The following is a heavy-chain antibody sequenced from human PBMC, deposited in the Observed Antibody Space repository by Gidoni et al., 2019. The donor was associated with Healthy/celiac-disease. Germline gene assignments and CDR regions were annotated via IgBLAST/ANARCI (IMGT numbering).Heavy chain of an antibody. CDR3: ARQSPSLGVSRLFPFPFDY. CDR2: IYYSGST. D-gene: IGHD3-16*01. J-gene: IGHJ4*02. CDR1: GGSISSSSYY. V-gene: IGHV4-39*01. Sequence: QLQLQESGPGLVKPSETLSLTCTVSGGSISSSSYYWGWIRQPPGKGLEWIGSIYYSGSTYYNPSLKSRVTISVDTSKNQFSLKLSSVTAADTAVYYCARQSPSLGVSRLFPFPFDYWGQGTLVTVSS.